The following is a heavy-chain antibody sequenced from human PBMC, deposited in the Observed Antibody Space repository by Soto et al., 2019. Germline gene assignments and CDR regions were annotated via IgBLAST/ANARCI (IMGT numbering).Heavy chain of an antibody. D-gene: IGHD2-15*01. Sequence: GESLRLSCAASGFTFDDYGMSWVRQAPGKGLEWVSGINWNGGSTGYADSVKGRFTISRDNAKNSLYLQMNSLRAEDTALYHCARDVVGHAFDIWGQGTMVTVSS. CDR3: ARDVVGHAFDI. V-gene: IGHV3-20*01. CDR2: INWNGGST. J-gene: IGHJ3*02. CDR1: GFTFDDYG.